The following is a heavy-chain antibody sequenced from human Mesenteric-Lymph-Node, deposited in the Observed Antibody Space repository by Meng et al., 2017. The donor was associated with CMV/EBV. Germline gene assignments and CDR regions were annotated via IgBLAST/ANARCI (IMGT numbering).Heavy chain of an antibody. CDR3: ARPHYYGSGSSPWFDP. J-gene: IGHJ5*02. V-gene: IGHV4-39*01. CDR1: VGSISSSIYY. CDR2: IYYSGST. D-gene: IGHD3-10*01. Sequence: QLQLPESGPGLVKPSETLSPTCTVSVGSISSSIYYWGWIRQPPGKGLEWIGGIYYSGSTYYNPSLKSRVTISVDTSKNQFSLKLSSVTAADTAVYYCARPHYYGSGSSPWFDPWGQGTLVTVSS.